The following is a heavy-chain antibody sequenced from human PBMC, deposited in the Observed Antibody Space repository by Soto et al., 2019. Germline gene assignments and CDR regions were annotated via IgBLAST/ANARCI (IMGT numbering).Heavy chain of an antibody. V-gene: IGHV3-30-3*01. J-gene: IGHJ3*02. CDR3: ARDSSSSWYGFSAFDI. Sequence: QVQLVESGGGVVQPGRSLRLSCAASGFTFSSYAMHWVRQAPGKGLEWVAVISYDGSNKYYADSVKGRFTISRDNSKSTLYLQMNSLRAEDTAVYYCARDSSSSWYGFSAFDIWGQGTMVTVSS. CDR1: GFTFSSYA. CDR2: ISYDGSNK. D-gene: IGHD6-13*01.